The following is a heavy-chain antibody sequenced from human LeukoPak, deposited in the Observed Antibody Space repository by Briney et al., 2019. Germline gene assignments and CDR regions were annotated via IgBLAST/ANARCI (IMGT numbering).Heavy chain of an antibody. Sequence: GGSLRLSCAATGFTFSNYAMSWVRQAPGKGLEWVSLISGSTGSTYYADSMKGRFTVSRDNSKNTLYLQMNSLRAEDTAVYYCAKEAALGIAYFDHWGQGTLVTASS. CDR3: AKEAALGIAYFDH. J-gene: IGHJ4*02. V-gene: IGHV3-23*01. CDR2: ISGSTGST. CDR1: GFTFSNYA. D-gene: IGHD7-27*01.